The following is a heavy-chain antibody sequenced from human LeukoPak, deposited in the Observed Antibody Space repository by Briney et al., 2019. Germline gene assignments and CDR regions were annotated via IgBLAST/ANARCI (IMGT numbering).Heavy chain of an antibody. CDR2: MNPNSGNT. V-gene: IGHV1-8*03. J-gene: IGHJ4*02. CDR3: ARDGYSYGYGHFDY. D-gene: IGHD5-18*01. CDR1: GYTFTSYD. Sequence: GASVKVSCKAFGYTFTSYDINWVRQATGQGLEWMGWMNPNSGNTGYAQKFQGRVTITRNTSISTAYMELSSLRSEDTAVYYCARDGYSYGYGHFDYWGQGTLVTVSS.